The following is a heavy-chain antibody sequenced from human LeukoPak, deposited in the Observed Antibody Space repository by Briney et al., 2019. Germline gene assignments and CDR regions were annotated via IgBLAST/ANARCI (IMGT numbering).Heavy chain of an antibody. CDR3: ERERQWLPTSYETRYYGMDV. Sequence: PGRSLRLSCAASGFTFSSYGMHWVRQAPGKGLEWVAVISYDGSNKYYADSVKGRFTISRDNAKNSLFLQMNSLRAEDTAVYYCERERQWLPTSYETRYYGMDVWGQGTTVTVSS. CDR2: ISYDGSNK. D-gene: IGHD6-19*01. J-gene: IGHJ6*02. CDR1: GFTFSSYG. V-gene: IGHV3-30*03.